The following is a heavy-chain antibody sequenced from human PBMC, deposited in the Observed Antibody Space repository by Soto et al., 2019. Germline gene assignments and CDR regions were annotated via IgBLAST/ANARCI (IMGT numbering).Heavy chain of an antibody. CDR2: ISSSGSTI. Sequence: XASLGLSCAASGFTFSSYEMNWVRQAPGKGLEWVSYISSSGSTIYYADSVKGRFTISRDNAKNSLYLQMNSLRAEDTAVYYCARVPRYSSGWPQFDYWGQGTLVTVSS. CDR3: ARVPRYSSGWPQFDY. CDR1: GFTFSSYE. J-gene: IGHJ4*02. V-gene: IGHV3-48*03. D-gene: IGHD6-25*01.